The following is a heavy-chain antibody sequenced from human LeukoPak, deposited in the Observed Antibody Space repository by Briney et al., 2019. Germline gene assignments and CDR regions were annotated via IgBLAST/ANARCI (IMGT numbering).Heavy chain of an antibody. V-gene: IGHV3-30-3*01. CDR2: ISYDGSNK. CDR3: ARERSSVVTDPRGFGY. D-gene: IGHD2-21*02. J-gene: IGHJ4*02. CDR1: GFAFSSYA. Sequence: GSLRLSCAASGFAFSSYAMHCVRQAPGKGLEWVAVISYDGSNKYYADTVKGRFTISRDNSKNTLYLQMHSLRAEDTAVYYCARERSSVVTDPRGFGYWGQGTLVTVSS.